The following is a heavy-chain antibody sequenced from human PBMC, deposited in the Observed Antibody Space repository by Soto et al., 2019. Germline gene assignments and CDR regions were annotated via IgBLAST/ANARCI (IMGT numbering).Heavy chain of an antibody. V-gene: IGHV1-8*01. CDR3: ARGQPENTYYDFWTGTQVYYMDV. Sequence: QVQLVQSGAEVKKPGASVKVSCKASGYTFTSYDINWVRQATGQGLEWMGWMNPNSGNTGYAQKFQGRVTMTRNTSISTANMELSSLRSEDTAVYYCARGQPENTYYDFWTGTQVYYMDVWGKGTTVTVSS. J-gene: IGHJ6*03. CDR2: MNPNSGNT. D-gene: IGHD3-3*01. CDR1: GYTFTSYD.